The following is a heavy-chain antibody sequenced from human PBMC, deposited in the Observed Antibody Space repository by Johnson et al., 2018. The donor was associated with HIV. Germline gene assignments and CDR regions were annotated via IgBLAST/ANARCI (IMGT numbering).Heavy chain of an antibody. CDR1: GFTFDDYG. V-gene: IGHV3-23*04. J-gene: IGHJ3*02. Sequence: MLLVESGGGIVRPGGSLRLSCAASGFTFDDYGMSWVRQAPGKGLEWVSAISGSGGSTYYADSVKGRFTISRDNSKNTLYLQMNSLRAEDTAVYYCARELEFGDLRKNDAFDIWGRGTMVTVSS. CDR3: ARELEFGDLRKNDAFDI. CDR2: ISGSGGST. D-gene: IGHD4-17*01.